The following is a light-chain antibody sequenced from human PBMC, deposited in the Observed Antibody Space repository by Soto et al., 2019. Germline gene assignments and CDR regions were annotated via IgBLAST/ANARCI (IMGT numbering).Light chain of an antibody. CDR2: TAS. J-gene: IGKJ1*01. CDR3: QKYNGAPWT. Sequence: DLQMTQSPSSLSASVGDRVTITCRANQDISDYLAWYQQKPGKVPKLLIYTASTLQSGVPSRFSGSGSGTDFTLTISSLQPEDVATYYCQKYNGAPWTFGQGTKVEIK. V-gene: IGKV1-27*01. CDR1: QDISDY.